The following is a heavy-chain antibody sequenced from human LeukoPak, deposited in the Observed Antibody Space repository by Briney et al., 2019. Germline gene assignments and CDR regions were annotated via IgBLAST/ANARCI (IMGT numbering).Heavy chain of an antibody. CDR1: GFTFSNYN. CDR2: ISSRSSNI. J-gene: IGHJ4*02. CDR3: ARDRETTGYDY. V-gene: IGHV3-21*01. D-gene: IGHD5-12*01. Sequence: GGSLRLSCAASGFTFSNYNMNWVRQAPGKGLEWVSSISSRSSNIYSADSVKGRFTISRDNAKNSLYLEMNSLRGEDTAVYFCARDRETTGYDYWGQGTLVTVSS.